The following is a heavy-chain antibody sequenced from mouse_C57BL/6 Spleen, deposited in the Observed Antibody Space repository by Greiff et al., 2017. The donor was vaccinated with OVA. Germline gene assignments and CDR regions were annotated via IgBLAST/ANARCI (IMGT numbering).Heavy chain of an antibody. J-gene: IGHJ1*03. CDR3: TRDGHYGSSYVGYFDV. D-gene: IGHD1-1*01. Sequence: DVMLVESGEGLVKPGGSLKLSCAASGFTFSSYAMSWVRQTPEKRLEWVAYISSGGDYIYYADTVKGRFTISRDNARNTLYLQMSSLKSEDTAMYYCTRDGHYGSSYVGYFDVWGTGTTVTVSS. V-gene: IGHV5-9-1*02. CDR1: GFTFSSYA. CDR2: ISSGGDYI.